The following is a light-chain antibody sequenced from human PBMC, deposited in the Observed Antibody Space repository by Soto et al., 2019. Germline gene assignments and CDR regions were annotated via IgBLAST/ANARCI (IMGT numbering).Light chain of an antibody. CDR2: AAS. CDR1: QSISSY. V-gene: IGKV1-39*01. CDR3: QQSYSTPLFT. J-gene: IGKJ3*01. Sequence: DIQMTQSPSSLSASVGDRVTITCRASQSISSYLNRYQQKPGKTPKLLIYAASSLQSGDPSRFSGSGSGTDFTLTISSLQPEDFATYEGQQSYSTPLFTFGPGAKVDIE.